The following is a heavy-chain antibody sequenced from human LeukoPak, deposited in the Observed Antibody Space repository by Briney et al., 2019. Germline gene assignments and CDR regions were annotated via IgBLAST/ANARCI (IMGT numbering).Heavy chain of an antibody. CDR1: GFTFSRYG. V-gene: IGHV3-33*06. D-gene: IGHD5-18*01. CDR3: AKGTAMAAHAAFDI. J-gene: IGHJ3*02. CDR2: IWNDGSNK. Sequence: PGGSLRLSCTASGFTFSRYGMHWVRQAPGKGLEWVAVIWNDGSNKYYADSLKGRFTISRDNSKNTLYLRMNSLRAEDTAVYYCAKGTAMAAHAAFDIWGQGTMVTVSS.